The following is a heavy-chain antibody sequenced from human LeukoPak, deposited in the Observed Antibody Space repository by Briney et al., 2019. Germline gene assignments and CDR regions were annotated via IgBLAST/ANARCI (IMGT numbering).Heavy chain of an antibody. CDR2: INPNSGGT. J-gene: IGHJ4*02. Sequence: GASVKVSCKASGYTFTDYYMNWVRQAPGQGLEWMGWINPNSGGTNFAQKFQGRVAMTRDTSISTAYLELGSLRSDDTAVYFCARARWQLVPYCDSGGERTLVTVSS. CDR1: GYTFTDYY. D-gene: IGHD6-6*01. V-gene: IGHV1-2*02. CDR3: ARARWQLVPYCDS.